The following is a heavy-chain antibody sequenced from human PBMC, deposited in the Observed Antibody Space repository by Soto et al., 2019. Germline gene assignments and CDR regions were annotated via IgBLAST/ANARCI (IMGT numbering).Heavy chain of an antibody. CDR2: ISGSGGST. CDR1: GFTFSSYA. J-gene: IGHJ4*02. CDR3: AKDHVWVAVAGAFDY. V-gene: IGHV3-23*01. D-gene: IGHD6-19*01. Sequence: GGSLRLSCAASGFTFSSYAMSWVRQAPGKGLEWVSAISGSGGSTYYADSVKGRFTISRDNSKNTLYLQMNSLRAEATAVYSCAKDHVWVAVAGAFDYWGQGTLVTVSS.